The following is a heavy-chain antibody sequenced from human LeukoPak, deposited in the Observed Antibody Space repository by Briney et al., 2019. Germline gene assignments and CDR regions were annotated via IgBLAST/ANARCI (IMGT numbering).Heavy chain of an antibody. V-gene: IGHV1-18*01. D-gene: IGHD5-24*01. J-gene: IGHJ5*02. CDR1: GYTFTSYG. Sequence: ASVTVSYKASGYTFTSYGISWVRQAPGQGLEWMGWISAYNGNTNYAQKLQGRVTMTTDTSTSTAYMELRSLRSDDTAVYYCAREPSRDGLPGPWGQGTLVTVSS. CDR2: ISAYNGNT. CDR3: AREPSRDGLPGP.